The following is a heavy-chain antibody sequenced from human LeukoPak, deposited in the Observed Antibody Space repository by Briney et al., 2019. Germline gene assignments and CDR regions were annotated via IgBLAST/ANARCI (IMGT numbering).Heavy chain of an antibody. D-gene: IGHD3-10*01. CDR1: GFTFSDYY. CDR3: ARDKDRFGELSKYFDY. CDR2: ISSSGSTI. J-gene: IGHJ4*02. V-gene: IGHV3-11*04. Sequence: GGSLRLPCAASGFTFSDYYMSWIRQAPGKGLEWVSYISSSGSTIYYADSVKGRFTISRDNAKNSLYLQMNSLRAEDTAVYYCARDKDRFGELSKYFDYWGQGTLVTVSS.